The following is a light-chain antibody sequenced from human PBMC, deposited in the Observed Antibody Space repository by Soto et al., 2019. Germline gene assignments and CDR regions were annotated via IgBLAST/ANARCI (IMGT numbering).Light chain of an antibody. CDR1: SSDIGGYNY. CDR3: SSYAGTNNFRV. CDR2: EVS. Sequence: QSVLTQPASVSGSPGQSITISCTGTSSDIGGYNYVSWHQQHPGKAPKLMIYEVSKRPSGVPDRFSGSKSGNTASLTVSGLQAEDEADYYCSSYAGTNNFRVFGGGTKLTVL. V-gene: IGLV2-8*01. J-gene: IGLJ3*02.